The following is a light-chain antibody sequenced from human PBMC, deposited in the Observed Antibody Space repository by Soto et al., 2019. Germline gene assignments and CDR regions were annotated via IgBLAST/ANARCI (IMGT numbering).Light chain of an antibody. CDR2: DAS. CDR1: QSIGSW. J-gene: IGKJ1*01. V-gene: IGKV1-5*01. CDR3: QQYNSYLWT. Sequence: DIQMTQSPSTLSASVGDRVTITCRASQSIGSWLAWYQQKPGKAPKLLIYDASSLESGAPSRFSGSGSGTEFTLTISRLQPDDFATYYCQQYNSYLWTFGQGTKVEIK.